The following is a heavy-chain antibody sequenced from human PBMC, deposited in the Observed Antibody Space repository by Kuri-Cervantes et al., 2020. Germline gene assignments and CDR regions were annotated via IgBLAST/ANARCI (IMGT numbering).Heavy chain of an antibody. CDR1: GFTFSSYG. CDR2: ISSSSSTI. D-gene: IGHD4-23*01. CDR3: ASDYGGKGDY. Sequence: GESLKISCAASGFTFSSYGMHWVRQAPGKGLEWVSYISSSSSTIYYADSVKGRFTISRDNAKNSLYLQMNSLRAEDTAVYYCASDYGGKGDYWGQGTLVTVSS. V-gene: IGHV3-48*01. J-gene: IGHJ4*02.